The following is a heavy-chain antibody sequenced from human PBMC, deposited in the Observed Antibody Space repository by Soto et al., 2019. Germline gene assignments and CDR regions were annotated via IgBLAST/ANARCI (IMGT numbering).Heavy chain of an antibody. D-gene: IGHD7-27*01. J-gene: IGHJ6*02. Sequence: ASVKVSCKASGYTFTNNDVSWVRQATGQGLEWMGWMNPGSGDTGYAQKFQGRVTISADKSISTAYLQWSSLKASDTAMYYCALWGPPSYYYGMDVWGQGTTVTVSS. CDR3: ALWGPPSYYYGMDV. CDR1: GYTFTNND. CDR2: MNPGSGDT. V-gene: IGHV1-8*02.